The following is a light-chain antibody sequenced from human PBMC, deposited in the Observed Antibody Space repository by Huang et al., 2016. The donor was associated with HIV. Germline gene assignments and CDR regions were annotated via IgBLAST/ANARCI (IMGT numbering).Light chain of an antibody. CDR3: QQYNNWPPWT. CDR2: GGS. CDR1: QSVSSN. J-gene: IGKJ1*01. V-gene: IGKV3-15*01. Sequence: EIVMTQSPVTLSVSPGERATLACKASQSVSSNLAWYQPKPGQPPRRLIYGGSTRASGVSARFSGSGSGTEFNLTISSLESEDFAVFYCQQYNNWPPWTFGQGTKVEIK.